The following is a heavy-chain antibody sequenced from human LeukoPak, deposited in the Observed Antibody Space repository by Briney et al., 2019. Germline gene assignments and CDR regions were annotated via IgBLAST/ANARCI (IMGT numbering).Heavy chain of an antibody. Sequence: GGSLRLSCAASGFTFSSYGMHWVRQAPGKGLEWVAVISYDGSNKYYADSVKGRFTISRDNSKNTLYLQMNSLRAEDTAMYFCARSPVLDRNDWSFADWGQGTLVTVSS. V-gene: IGHV3-30*03. D-gene: IGHD1-1*01. CDR3: ARSPVLDRNDWSFAD. CDR2: ISYDGSNK. J-gene: IGHJ4*02. CDR1: GFTFSSYG.